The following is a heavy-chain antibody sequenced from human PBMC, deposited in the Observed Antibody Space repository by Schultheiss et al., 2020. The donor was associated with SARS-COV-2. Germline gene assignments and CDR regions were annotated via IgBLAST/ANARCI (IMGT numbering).Heavy chain of an antibody. CDR2: INHSGST. V-gene: IGHV4-34*01. J-gene: IGHJ5*02. Sequence: SETLSLTCAVYGGSFSGYYWSWIRQPPGKGLEWIGEINHSGSTNYNPSLKSRVTISVDKSKNQFSLKLSSVTAADTAVYYCARQMQTKITLIVVVIKNWFDPWGQGTLVTVSS. D-gene: IGHD3-22*01. CDR3: ARQMQTKITLIVVVIKNWFDP. CDR1: GGSFSGYY.